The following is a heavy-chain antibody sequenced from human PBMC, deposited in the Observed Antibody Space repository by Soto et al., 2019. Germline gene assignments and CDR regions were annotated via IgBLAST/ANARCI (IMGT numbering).Heavy chain of an antibody. V-gene: IGHV1-18*01. CDR3: AREGQAPYYYYGMDV. CDR2: ISGYNGNT. Sequence: GASVKVSCKASGYTFKNYGFSWVRQATGQGLEWMGWISGYNGNTKYAEKFQGRVTMTTDTSTSTAHMELRSLRSDDTAVYYCAREGQAPYYYYGMDVWGQGTAVTSP. CDR1: GYTFKNYG. J-gene: IGHJ6*02.